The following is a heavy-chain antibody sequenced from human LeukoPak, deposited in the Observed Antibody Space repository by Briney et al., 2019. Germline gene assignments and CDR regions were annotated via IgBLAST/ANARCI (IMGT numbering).Heavy chain of an antibody. CDR2: IYYSGST. J-gene: IGHJ4*02. D-gene: IGHD6-13*01. CDR3: ARSPSSSWYSFDY. Sequence: SETLSLTCTVPGGSISSYYWSWIRQPPGKGLEWIGYIYYSGSTNYNPSLKSRVTISVDTSKNQFSLKLSSVTAADTAVYYCARSPSSSWYSFDYWGQGTLVTVSS. CDR1: GGSISSYY. V-gene: IGHV4-59*01.